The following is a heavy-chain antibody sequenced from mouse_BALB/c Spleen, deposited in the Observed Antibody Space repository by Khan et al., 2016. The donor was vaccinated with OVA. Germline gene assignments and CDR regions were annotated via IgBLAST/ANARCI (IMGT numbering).Heavy chain of an antibody. D-gene: IGHD4-1*01. Sequence: VQLQQSGPELVEPGASVKMSCKASGYTFTNYVMHWVKQKPGQGLEWIGYINPYNAGTRYNEKFKGKATLTADISSTTAYMELSSLTSEDSAVFYCARAASNWDFSFPYWGQGTLVTVSA. CDR3: ARAASNWDFSFPY. J-gene: IGHJ3*01. CDR2: INPYNAGT. V-gene: IGHV1S136*01. CDR1: GYTFTNYV.